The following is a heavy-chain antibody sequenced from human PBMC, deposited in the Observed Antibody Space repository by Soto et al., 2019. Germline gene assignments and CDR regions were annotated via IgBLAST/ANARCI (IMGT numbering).Heavy chain of an antibody. J-gene: IGHJ5*02. CDR3: AKRFGDYVGWFDP. Sequence: QVQLQESGPGLVKPSETLSLTCTVSGVSITDYHWSWIRQSPGRGLEWIGYIFSRGTLNYNPSLKSRVTISVDTSRNQFSLKLNSLTAADTAMYFCAKRFGDYVGWFDPWGQGALVIVSS. CDR1: GVSITDYH. CDR2: IFSRGTL. D-gene: IGHD4-17*01. V-gene: IGHV4-59*01.